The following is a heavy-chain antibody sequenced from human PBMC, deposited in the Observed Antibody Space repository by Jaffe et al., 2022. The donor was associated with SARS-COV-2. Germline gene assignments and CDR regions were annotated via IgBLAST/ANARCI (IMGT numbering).Heavy chain of an antibody. D-gene: IGHD2-2*01. Sequence: QVQLVESGGGVVQPGRSLRLSCAASGFTFSSYGMHWVRQAPGKGLEWVAVISYDGSNKYYADSVKGRFTISRDNSKNTLYLQMNSLRAEDTAVYYCAKESRNSMIVVVPIEREGYFDYWGQGTLVTVSS. CDR1: GFTFSSYG. CDR3: AKESRNSMIVVVPIEREGYFDY. V-gene: IGHV3-30*18. J-gene: IGHJ4*02. CDR2: ISYDGSNK.